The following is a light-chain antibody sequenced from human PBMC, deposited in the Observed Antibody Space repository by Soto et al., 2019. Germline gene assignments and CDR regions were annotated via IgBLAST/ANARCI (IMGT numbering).Light chain of an antibody. J-gene: IGKJ1*01. CDR3: QHYNSYSEA. CDR1: QTISSW. Sequence: DIRLTQSAATLSGSVGDRVTITCRASQTISSWLAWYQQKPVKAPKLLIYKASTLKSGVPSRFSGSGYGTESNLTISSLQTDEFATYYCQHYNSYSEAFGQGTKVDIK. V-gene: IGKV1-5*03. CDR2: KAS.